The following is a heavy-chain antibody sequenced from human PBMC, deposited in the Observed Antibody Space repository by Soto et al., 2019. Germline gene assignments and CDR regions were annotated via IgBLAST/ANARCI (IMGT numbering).Heavy chain of an antibody. CDR1: GASISSFN. V-gene: IGHV4-4*07. D-gene: IGHD6-13*01. CDR3: ARDRGEYTSSWFWYFSH. Sequence: QLQESGPGLVKPSETLSLTCSVSGASISSFNWNWVRQPAGKGPEWVGRLNIAGTINYNPSPKSRITMSMDTSKNQISLHLRSVTAADTAIYYCARDRGEYTSSWFWYFSHWGHGTLVTVSS. J-gene: IGHJ2*01. CDR2: LNIAGTI.